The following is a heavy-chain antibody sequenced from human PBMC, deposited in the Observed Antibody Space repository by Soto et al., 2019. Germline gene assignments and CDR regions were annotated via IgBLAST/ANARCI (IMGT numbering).Heavy chain of an antibody. CDR3: ASVPFRGHYSFHS. V-gene: IGHV3-9*01. J-gene: IGHJ4*02. CDR1: GVTFGNYA. D-gene: IGHD3-22*01. Sequence: GGSLRLSCAASGVTFGNYAMHWVRQSPGRGLEWVSGISFNSGHIGYADSVKGRFTISRDSAKKTLYMQMNRLRAEDTALYYCASVPFRGHYSFHSWCQGPLLTLSS. CDR2: ISFNSGHI.